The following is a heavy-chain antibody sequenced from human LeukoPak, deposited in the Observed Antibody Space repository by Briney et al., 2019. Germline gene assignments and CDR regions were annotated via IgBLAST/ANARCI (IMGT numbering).Heavy chain of an antibody. D-gene: IGHD2-2*02. CDR3: ARKVGYCSSTSCYTDYYYYYMDV. CDR1: GYTFTSYG. V-gene: IGHV1-18*01. Sequence: GASVKVSCKASGYTFTSYGISWVRQAPGQGLEWMGWISAYNGNTNSAQKLQGRVTMTTDTSTSTAYMELRSLRSDDTAVYYCARKVGYCSSTSCYTDYYYYYMDVWGKGTTVTVSS. CDR2: ISAYNGNT. J-gene: IGHJ6*03.